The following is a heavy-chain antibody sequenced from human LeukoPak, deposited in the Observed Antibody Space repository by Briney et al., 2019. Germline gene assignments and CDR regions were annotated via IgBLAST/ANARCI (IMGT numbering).Heavy chain of an antibody. CDR1: GGSFSRYY. CDR3: ARGATISETGYFDF. D-gene: IGHD5-24*01. CDR2: IDHHGDT. Sequence: PSETLSLTCAVYGGSFSRYYWSWIRQSPGKGLEWIAEIDHHGDTNYNPSVKSRVTISVDTSKNQFSLKVRSLSAADTAVYYCARGATISETGYFDFWGQGTLVTVSS. J-gene: IGHJ4*03. V-gene: IGHV4-34*01.